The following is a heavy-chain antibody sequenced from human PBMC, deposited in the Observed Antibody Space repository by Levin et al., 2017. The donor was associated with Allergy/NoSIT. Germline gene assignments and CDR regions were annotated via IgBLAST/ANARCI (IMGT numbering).Heavy chain of an antibody. CDR2: IKSKTDGGTT. Sequence: GGSLRLSCAASGFTFSNAWMSWVRQAPGKGLEWVGRIKSKTDGGTTDYAAPVKGRFTISRDDSKNTLYLQMNSLKTEVTAVYYCTTYGIAADEEGDAFDIWGQGTMVTVSS. CDR3: TTYGIAADEEGDAFDI. J-gene: IGHJ3*02. V-gene: IGHV3-15*01. D-gene: IGHD6-13*01. CDR1: GFTFSNAW.